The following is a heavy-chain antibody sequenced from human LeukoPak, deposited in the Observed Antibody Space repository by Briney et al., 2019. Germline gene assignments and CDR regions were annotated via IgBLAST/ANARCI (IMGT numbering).Heavy chain of an antibody. CDR3: ARDGGPYYDTSGHTYYFDY. Sequence: GGSLRLSCAASGFTFSSYSMNWVRQAPGKGLEWVSSISSSSSYIYYADSVKGRFTISRDNAKNSLYLQMNSLRAVDTAVYYCARDGGPYYDTSGHTYYFDYWGQGTLVTVSS. J-gene: IGHJ4*02. V-gene: IGHV3-21*01. CDR1: GFTFSSYS. D-gene: IGHD3-22*01. CDR2: ISSSSSYI.